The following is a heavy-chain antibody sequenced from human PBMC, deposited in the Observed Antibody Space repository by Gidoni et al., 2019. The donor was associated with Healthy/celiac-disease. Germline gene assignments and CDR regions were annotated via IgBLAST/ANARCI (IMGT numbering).Heavy chain of an antibody. CDR3: AREGDYGDYEFGY. V-gene: IGHV1-69*06. CDR1: GATSSSYA. D-gene: IGHD4-17*01. CDR2: IIPIFSTA. Sequence: QVQLVQSAAEVKKPGSSVKLSCKAAGATSSSYASSWVRQAPGQGLEWMGGIIPIFSTANSAHNFQGRVTITANKSTSPAYMELSSLRSEDTAVYYCAREGDYGDYEFGYWGQGTLVTVSS. J-gene: IGHJ4*02.